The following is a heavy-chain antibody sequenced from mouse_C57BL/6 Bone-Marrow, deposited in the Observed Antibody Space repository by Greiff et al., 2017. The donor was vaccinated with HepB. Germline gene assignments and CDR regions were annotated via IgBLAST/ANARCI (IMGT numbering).Heavy chain of an antibody. Sequence: QVQLQQPGAELVKPGASVKLSCKASGYTFSSYWMHWVKQRPGRGLEWIGRIDPNSGGTKYNEKFKSKATLTVDKPSSTAYMQLSSLTSEDSAVYYCAREVDYGSSYGYAMDYWGQGTSVTVSS. J-gene: IGHJ4*01. D-gene: IGHD1-1*01. CDR3: AREVDYGSSYGYAMDY. CDR2: IDPNSGGT. CDR1: GYTFSSYW. V-gene: IGHV1-72*01.